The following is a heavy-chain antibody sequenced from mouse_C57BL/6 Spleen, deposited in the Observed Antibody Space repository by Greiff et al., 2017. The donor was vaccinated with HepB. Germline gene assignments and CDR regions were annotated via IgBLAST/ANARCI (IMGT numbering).Heavy chain of an antibody. Sequence: QVQLKQPGAELVMPGASVKLSCKASGYTFTSYWMHWVKQRPGQGLEWIGEIDPSDSYTNYNQKFKGKSTLTVDKSSSTAYMQLSSLTSEDSAVYYCARGGTTVVATNAMDYWGQGTSVTVSS. V-gene: IGHV1-69*01. J-gene: IGHJ4*01. D-gene: IGHD1-1*01. CDR2: IDPSDSYT. CDR3: ARGGTTVVATNAMDY. CDR1: GYTFTSYW.